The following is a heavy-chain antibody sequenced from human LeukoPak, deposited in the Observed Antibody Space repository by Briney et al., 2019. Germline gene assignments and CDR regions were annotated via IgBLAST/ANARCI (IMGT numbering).Heavy chain of an antibody. CDR1: GGTFSSYA. V-gene: IGHV1-69*05. J-gene: IGHJ6*03. CDR3: ARDIVVVPAARIQDYYYYMDV. Sequence: SVKVSCKASGGTFSSYAISWVRQAPGQGLEWMGGIIPIFGTANYAQKFQGRVTITTDESTSTAYMELSSLRSEDTAVYYCARDIVVVPAARIQDYYYYMDVWGKGTTVTVSS. CDR2: IIPIFGTA. D-gene: IGHD2-2*01.